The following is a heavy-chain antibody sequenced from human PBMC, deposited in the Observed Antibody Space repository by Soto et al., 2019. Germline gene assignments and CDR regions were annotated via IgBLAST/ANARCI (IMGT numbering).Heavy chain of an antibody. D-gene: IGHD1-26*01. CDR3: AHRPIVGAAI. CDR2: IFHSGST. CDR1: GDSISNSNW. Sequence: QVQLQESGPGLVKPSGTLSLTCAVFGDSISNSNWWTWVRQPPGKGLDWIGEIFHSGSTNYNSSLMGRVTISVDKANNQFSLKLSSVNAADTAVYYCAHRPIVGAAIWGQGTLVTVSS. J-gene: IGHJ4*02. V-gene: IGHV4-4*02.